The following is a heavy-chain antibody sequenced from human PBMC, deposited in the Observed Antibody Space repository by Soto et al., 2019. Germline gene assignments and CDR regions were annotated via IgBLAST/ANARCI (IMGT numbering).Heavy chain of an antibody. CDR2: IYDNGST. J-gene: IGHJ4*02. D-gene: IGHD3-3*01. V-gene: IGHV4-59*01. Sequence: GGPISSYYWSWIRQPPGKGLEWIGYIYDNGSTKYNPSLKSRVTTSVDMSKNQFSLKLSSVTAADTAVYYCARSGYYTSFDYWGQGNLVTVS. CDR1: GGPISSYY. CDR3: ARSGYYTSFDY.